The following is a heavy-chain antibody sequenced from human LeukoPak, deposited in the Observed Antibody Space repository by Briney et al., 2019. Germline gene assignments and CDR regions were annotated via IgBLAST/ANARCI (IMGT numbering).Heavy chain of an antibody. CDR3: ARQSGGSVVVIARNAFDI. Sequence: PSETLSLTCAVYGGSSSGYYWSWIRQPPGKGLEWIGEINHSGSTNYNPSLKSRVTISVDTSKNQFSLKLSSVTAAVTAVYYCARQSGGSVVVIARNAFDIWGQGTMVTVSS. CDR1: GGSSSGYY. V-gene: IGHV4-34*01. J-gene: IGHJ3*02. CDR2: INHSGST. D-gene: IGHD2-21*01.